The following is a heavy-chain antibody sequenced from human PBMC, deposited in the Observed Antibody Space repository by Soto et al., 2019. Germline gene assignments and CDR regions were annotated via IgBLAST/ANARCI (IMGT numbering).Heavy chain of an antibody. CDR2: IIPIFGTA. Sequence: SVKVSCKASGGTFSSYAISWVRQAPGQRLEWMGGIIPIFGTANYAQKFQGRVTITADESTSTAYMELSSLRSEDTAVYYCARDAKYYYDSSGYYYSYYFDYWGQGTLVTVSS. V-gene: IGHV1-69*13. J-gene: IGHJ4*02. CDR1: GGTFSSYA. CDR3: ARDAKYYYDSSGYYYSYYFDY. D-gene: IGHD3-22*01.